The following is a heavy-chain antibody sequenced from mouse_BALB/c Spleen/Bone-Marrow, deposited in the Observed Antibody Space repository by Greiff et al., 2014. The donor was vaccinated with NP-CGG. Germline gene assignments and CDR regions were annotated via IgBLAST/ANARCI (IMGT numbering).Heavy chain of an antibody. Sequence: VQLKDSGAELVKPGASVKLSCTASGFNIKDTYMHWVKQRPEQGLEWIGRIDPANGNTKYDPKFQGKATITADTSSNTAYLQLSSLTSEDTAVYYCARYYYGSSYFDYWGQGTTLTVSS. V-gene: IGHV14-3*02. J-gene: IGHJ2*01. CDR2: IDPANGNT. CDR1: GFNIKDTY. D-gene: IGHD1-1*01. CDR3: ARYYYGSSYFDY.